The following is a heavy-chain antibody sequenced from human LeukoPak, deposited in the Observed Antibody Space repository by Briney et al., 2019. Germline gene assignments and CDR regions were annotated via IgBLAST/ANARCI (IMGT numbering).Heavy chain of an antibody. Sequence: PGGSLRLSCEASGFTFSSYWMHWVRQAPGKGLMWVSRINSDGSSTSYADSVKGRFTISRDNAKNTLYLQMNSLRADDTAVYYCARDIFTGPFDPWGQGTLVTVSS. CDR1: GFTFSSYW. CDR3: ARDIFTGPFDP. V-gene: IGHV3-74*01. D-gene: IGHD1-14*01. CDR2: INSDGSST. J-gene: IGHJ5*02.